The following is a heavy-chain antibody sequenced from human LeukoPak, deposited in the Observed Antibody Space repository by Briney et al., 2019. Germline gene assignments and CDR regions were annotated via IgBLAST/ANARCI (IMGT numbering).Heavy chain of an antibody. J-gene: IGHJ5*02. D-gene: IGHD3-22*01. CDR3: ARRGYDSLLLDP. Sequence: GESLQISCEGSGYIFTSYWIGWVRQMPGKGPEWMGIIYPGDSDTRYSPSFQGQVTISADKSISTAYLQWSSLKASDAAMYYCARRGYDSLLLDPWGQGTLVTVSS. CDR1: GYIFTSYW. V-gene: IGHV5-51*01. CDR2: IYPGDSDT.